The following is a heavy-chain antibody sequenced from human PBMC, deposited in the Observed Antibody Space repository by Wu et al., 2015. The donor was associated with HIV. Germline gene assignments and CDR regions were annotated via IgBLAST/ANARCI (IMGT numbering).Heavy chain of an antibody. CDR3: MRGARGMPKGAFDI. J-gene: IGHJ3*02. CDR1: GYNYTKYG. V-gene: IGHV1-2*02. CDR2: INPTGAT. Sequence: QVQLVQSEADVQKPGASVNISCKASGYNYTKYGVTWVRQAPGQGLEWMACINPTGATKYAQMFQDRVTVTRDTSSTTLDVSSLTSDDTAVYYCMRGARGMPKGAFDIWGQGTLVTVSS. D-gene: IGHD3-16*01.